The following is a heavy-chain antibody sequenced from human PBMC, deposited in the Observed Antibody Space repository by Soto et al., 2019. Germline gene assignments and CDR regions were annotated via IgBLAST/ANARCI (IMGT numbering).Heavy chain of an antibody. CDR1: GXSFSSYA. CDR3: AKDCYGSGTDYFYGMDV. CDR2: MTAGGGST. J-gene: IGHJ6*02. Sequence: LRLSFAASGXSFSSYAMSWVRQAPGKGPEWISSMTAGGGSTYHADSVKGRFTISRDNSKNMLYLQMSSLRADDTAVYYCAKDCYGSGTDYFYGMDVRGQGTTVTVSS. V-gene: IGHV3-23*01. D-gene: IGHD3-10*01.